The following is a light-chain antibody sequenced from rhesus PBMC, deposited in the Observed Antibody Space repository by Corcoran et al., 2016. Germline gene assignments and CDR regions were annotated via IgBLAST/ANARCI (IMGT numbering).Light chain of an antibody. J-gene: IGKJ3*01. Sequence: DIQMTQSPSALSASVGDRVTISCRASQNIYSNLAWYQQKPGKAPKLLIYSASSLQTGIPSRFRGSGSGTDFTLTSSSLQPEDSAAYYCQHYYDNPFPFGPGTKLDIK. CDR1: QNIYSN. CDR2: SAS. CDR3: QHYYDNPFP. V-gene: IGKV1S12*01.